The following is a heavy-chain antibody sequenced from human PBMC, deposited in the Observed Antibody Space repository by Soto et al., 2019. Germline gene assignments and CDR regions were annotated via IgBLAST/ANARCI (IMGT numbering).Heavy chain of an antibody. CDR2: IWYDGSNK. V-gene: IGHV3-33*01. CDR1: GFSLSIYG. CDR3: ARGYGDYEDY. Sequence: GGSLRLSCAASGFSLSIYGMYWFCQAKGKGREWVAVIWYDGSNKYYADSVKRRCTISIDNCKNTLYLQMNSLRAEDTAVYYCARGYGDYEDYWGQGTLIAVSS. J-gene: IGHJ4*02. D-gene: IGHD4-17*01.